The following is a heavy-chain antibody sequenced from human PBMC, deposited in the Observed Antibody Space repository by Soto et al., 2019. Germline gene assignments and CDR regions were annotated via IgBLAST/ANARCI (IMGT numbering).Heavy chain of an antibody. Sequence: EVQLVESGGGLVKPGGSLRLSCAVSGFTFSSYNMNWVRQAPGKGLEWVSYISSGSSYIYYADSVRGRFTISRDNARNALYLLMNSLRAEDTAVYYCARDGVDGFVCWGQGTLVTVSS. J-gene: IGHJ4*02. CDR1: GFTFSSYN. CDR2: ISSGSSYI. CDR3: ARDGVDGFVC. V-gene: IGHV3-21*01. D-gene: IGHD2-8*01.